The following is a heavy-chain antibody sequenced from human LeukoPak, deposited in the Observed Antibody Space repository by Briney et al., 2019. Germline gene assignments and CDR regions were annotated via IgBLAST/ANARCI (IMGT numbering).Heavy chain of an antibody. V-gene: IGHV5-51*01. CDR3: ARHSARIAAAGTVAEPLDY. CDR1: GYSFTSYW. Sequence: GESLKISCEGSGYSFTSYWIGWVRQMPGKGLEWMGIIYPGDSDTRYSPSFQGQVTISADKSISTAYLQWSSLKASDTAMYYCARHSARIAAAGTVAEPLDYWGQGTLVTVSS. CDR2: IYPGDSDT. J-gene: IGHJ4*02. D-gene: IGHD6-13*01.